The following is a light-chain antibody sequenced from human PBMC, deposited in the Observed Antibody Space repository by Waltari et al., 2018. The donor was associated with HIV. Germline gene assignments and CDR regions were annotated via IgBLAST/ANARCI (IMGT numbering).Light chain of an antibody. CDR3: CSFTNNDTLSYV. CDR1: SSDVGGYNF. J-gene: IGLJ1*01. CDR2: EVS. Sequence: QSALTQPASVSGSPGQSITISCTGTSSDVGGYNFVSWYQQLPGTAPKLIIDEVSYRPSGVSNRCSGSKSGNTASLTISGLRTEDEAEYYCCSFTNNDTLSYVFGTGTKVTVL. V-gene: IGLV2-14*03.